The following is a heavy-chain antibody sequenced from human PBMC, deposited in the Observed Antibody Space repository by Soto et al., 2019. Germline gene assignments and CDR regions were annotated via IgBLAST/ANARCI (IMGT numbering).Heavy chain of an antibody. V-gene: IGHV1-18*01. Sequence: GASVKVSCKASGYTFPLYDISWVRQAPGQGLEWMGRISPYNGNKHYAQKLQGRVTMTTDTSTSTSYMELRSLRSDDTAVYYCARGAYRPFEDWGQGTPVTVYS. D-gene: IGHD1-1*01. CDR2: ISPYNGNK. J-gene: IGHJ4*02. CDR1: GYTFPLYD. CDR3: ARGAYRPFED.